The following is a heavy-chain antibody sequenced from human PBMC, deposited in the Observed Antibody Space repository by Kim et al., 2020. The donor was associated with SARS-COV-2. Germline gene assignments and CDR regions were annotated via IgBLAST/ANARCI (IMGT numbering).Heavy chain of an antibody. CDR1: GGSISSYY. D-gene: IGHD2-21*01. V-gene: IGHV4-59*01. J-gene: IGHJ4*02. Sequence: SETLSLTCTVSGGSISSYYWSWIRQPPGKGLEWIGYIYYSGSTNYNPSLKSRVTISVDTSKNQFSLKLSSVTAADTAVYYCARSPSDPGFDYWGQGTLVTVSS. CDR3: ARSPSDPGFDY. CDR2: IYYSGST.